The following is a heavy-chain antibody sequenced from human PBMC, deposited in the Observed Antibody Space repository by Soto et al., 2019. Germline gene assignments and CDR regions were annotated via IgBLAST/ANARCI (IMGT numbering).Heavy chain of an antibody. CDR1: GYIFTTYG. CDR2: ISADKGNT. Sequence: QDQLVQSGAEGKKPGASVKVSCKASGYIFTTYGIGWVRQAPGQGLEWMAWISADKGNTDYAQKFQDRVTMTTDISTNTAYMELSSLRSDDTAVYYCARGSRFEAFDIWGQGTMVTVSS. V-gene: IGHV1-18*01. CDR3: ARGSRFEAFDI. J-gene: IGHJ3*02.